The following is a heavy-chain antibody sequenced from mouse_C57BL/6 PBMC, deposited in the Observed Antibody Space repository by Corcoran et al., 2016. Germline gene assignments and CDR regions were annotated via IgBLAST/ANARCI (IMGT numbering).Heavy chain of an antibody. D-gene: IGHD2-14*01. J-gene: IGHJ2*01. Sequence: EVQLQQSGPELVKPGASVKISCKASGYTFTDYYMNWVKQSHGKSLEWIGDINPNNGGTSYNQKFKGKATLTVDKSSSTAYMELRSLTSEDSAVYYCAVYRENYFDYWGQGTTLTVSS. CDR1: GYTFTDYY. V-gene: IGHV1-26*01. CDR3: AVYRENYFDY. CDR2: INPNNGGT.